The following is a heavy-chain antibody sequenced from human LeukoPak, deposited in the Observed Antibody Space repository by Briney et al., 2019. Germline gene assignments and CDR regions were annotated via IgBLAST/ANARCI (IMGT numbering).Heavy chain of an antibody. Sequence: ASVKVSYKASGYTFTSYGISWMRQAPGQGLEWMGWISAYNGNTNYAQKLQGRVTMATDTSTSTAYMELRSLRSDDTAVYYCARDGRVTTLLGCMDVWGQGTTVTVSS. CDR3: ARDGRVTTLLGCMDV. V-gene: IGHV1-18*01. CDR1: GYTFTSYG. J-gene: IGHJ6*02. CDR2: ISAYNGNT. D-gene: IGHD4-17*01.